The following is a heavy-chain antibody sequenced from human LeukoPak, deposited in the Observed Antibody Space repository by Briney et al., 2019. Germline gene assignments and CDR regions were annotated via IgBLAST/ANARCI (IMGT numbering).Heavy chain of an antibody. Sequence: SQTLSLTCTVSGGSISSGDYYWSWIRQPPGKGLEWIGYIYYSGSTYYNPSLKSRVTISVDTSKNQFSLKLSSVTAAGTAVYYCARGSSSSEFDPWGQGTLVTVSS. J-gene: IGHJ5*02. CDR2: IYYSGST. D-gene: IGHD6-6*01. CDR1: GGSISSGDYY. CDR3: ARGSSSSEFDP. V-gene: IGHV4-30-4*01.